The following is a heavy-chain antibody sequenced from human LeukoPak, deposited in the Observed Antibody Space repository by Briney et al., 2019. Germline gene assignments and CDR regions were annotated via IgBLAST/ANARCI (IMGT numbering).Heavy chain of an antibody. CDR1: GFTLSSHS. CDR2: IWHGGTNK. J-gene: IGHJ4*02. Sequence: PGGSLRLSCAASGFTLSSHSMNWVRQAPGKGLEWVAVIWHGGTNKYYADSVKGRFTISRDNSDDTLFLQMNSLRAEDTAVYYCARAVGPFDYWGQGTLVTVSS. V-gene: IGHV3-33*08. CDR3: ARAVGPFDY.